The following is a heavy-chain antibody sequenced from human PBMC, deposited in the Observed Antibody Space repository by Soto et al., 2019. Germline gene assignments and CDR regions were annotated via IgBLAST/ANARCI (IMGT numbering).Heavy chain of an antibody. D-gene: IGHD2-15*01. CDR3: VRGCSGVSCGPRALQH. CDR1: AFTFSTYD. Sequence: GGSLRLSCAASAFTFSTYDMHWVRQPTGKGLEWVSGIGTAGDTTYAGSVKGRFTISREIAKNSLYLQMNSLRVGDTALYYCVRGCSGVSCGPRALQHWGQGTLVTVSS. J-gene: IGHJ1*01. V-gene: IGHV3-13*01. CDR2: IGTAGDT.